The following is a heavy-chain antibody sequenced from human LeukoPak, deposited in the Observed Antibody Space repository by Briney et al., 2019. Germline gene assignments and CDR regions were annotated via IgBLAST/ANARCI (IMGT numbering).Heavy chain of an antibody. Sequence: PSETLSLTCAVYGGSFSGYYWSWIRQPPGKGLEWIGEINHSGSTNYNPSLKSRVTMSVDTSKNQFSLKLSSVTAADTAVYYCARDLIGFGSYYFDCWGQGTLVTVSS. CDR3: ARDLIGFGSYYFDC. V-gene: IGHV4-34*01. D-gene: IGHD3-10*01. CDR1: GGSFSGYY. J-gene: IGHJ4*02. CDR2: INHSGST.